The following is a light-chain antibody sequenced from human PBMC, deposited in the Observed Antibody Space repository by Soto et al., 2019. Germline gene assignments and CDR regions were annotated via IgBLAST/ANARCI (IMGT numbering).Light chain of an antibody. V-gene: IGKV2-28*01. J-gene: IGKJ2*01. CDR1: QRLLHSNGNTF. Sequence: EIVMTQSPPSLTVTPGEPASISCRSSQRLLHSNGNTFLDWYVQKPGQSPQLLIYLGSNRASGVPDRVSGSEAGTDFTLKISRAEAEDVGVYYCMQALQTPYTFGQGTKLEIK. CDR2: LGS. CDR3: MQALQTPYT.